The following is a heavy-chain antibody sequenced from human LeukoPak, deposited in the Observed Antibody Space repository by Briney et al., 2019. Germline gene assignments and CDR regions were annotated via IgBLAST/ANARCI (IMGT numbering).Heavy chain of an antibody. J-gene: IGHJ4*02. D-gene: IGHD1-20*01. V-gene: IGHV3-33*01. CDR1: GFTFSSYG. CDR2: IWYDGSNK. Sequence: GGSLRLSCAASGFTFSSYGMHWVGQAPGKGLEWVAVIWYDGSNKYYADSVKGRFTISRDNSKNTLYLQMNSLRAEDTAVYYCARDRYNWNGDFDYWGQGTLVTVSS. CDR3: ARDRYNWNGDFDY.